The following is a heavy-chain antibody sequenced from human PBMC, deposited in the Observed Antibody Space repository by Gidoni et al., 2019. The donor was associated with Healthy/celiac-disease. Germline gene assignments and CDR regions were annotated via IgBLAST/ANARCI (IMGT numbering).Heavy chain of an antibody. CDR3: ARGRYPSYSSSWSSQYYYYYGMDV. Sequence: QVQLQQWGAGLLKPSETLSLTCAVYGGSFSGYYWSWLRPPPGKGLAWIGEINHSGSTNYNPSLKSRVTISVDTSKNQFSLKLSSVTAADTAVYYCARGRYPSYSSSWSSQYYYYYGMDVWGQGTTVTVSS. V-gene: IGHV4-34*01. CDR2: INHSGST. J-gene: IGHJ6*02. CDR1: GGSFSGYY. D-gene: IGHD6-13*01.